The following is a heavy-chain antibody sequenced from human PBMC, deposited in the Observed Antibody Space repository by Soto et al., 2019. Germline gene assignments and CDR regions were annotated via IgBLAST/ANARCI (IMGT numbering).Heavy chain of an antibody. CDR2: IYYSGST. CDR3: ARENKFGVTTHYFDY. CDR1: GGSISSYY. V-gene: IGHV4-59*01. D-gene: IGHD4-4*01. Sequence: SETLSLACTVSGGSISSYYWSWIRQPPGKGLEWIGYIYYSGSTNYNPSLKSRVTISVDTSKNQFSLKLSSVTAADTAVYYCARENKFGVTTHYFDYWGQGTLVTVSS. J-gene: IGHJ4*02.